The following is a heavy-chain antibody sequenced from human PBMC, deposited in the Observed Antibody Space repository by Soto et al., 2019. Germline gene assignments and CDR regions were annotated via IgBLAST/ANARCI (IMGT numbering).Heavy chain of an antibody. CDR2: ISGSGASI. J-gene: IGHJ4*02. Sequence: EVQLLESGGNLVQPGGSLRLSCAASGFTFSSYVMSWVRQAPGKGLEWVSTISGSGASIYDADSVKGRFTISRDNSKNTVYLQMNRLRAEDTAVYYCAKDGLGSCTGGTCYGSDYWGQGTLVTLSS. D-gene: IGHD2-15*01. CDR1: GFTFSSYV. CDR3: AKDGLGSCTGGTCYGSDY. V-gene: IGHV3-23*01.